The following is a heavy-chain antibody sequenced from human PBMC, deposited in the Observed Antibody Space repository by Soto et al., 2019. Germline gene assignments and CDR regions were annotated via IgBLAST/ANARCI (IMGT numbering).Heavy chain of an antibody. CDR3: SNVGD. J-gene: IGHJ4*02. CDR2: ISNSGDTS. CDR1: GLTFSSHA. V-gene: IGHV3-23*01. D-gene: IGHD3-16*01. Sequence: EVQLLESGGVLVQPGGSLRLSCAASGLTFSSHAMSWVRQAPGKGLEWVSTISNSGDTSNYGDSVKSRFTIPRDNSKDKHSLQFHSLGAEYTAVNDCSNVGDLGQGTLVTVSS.